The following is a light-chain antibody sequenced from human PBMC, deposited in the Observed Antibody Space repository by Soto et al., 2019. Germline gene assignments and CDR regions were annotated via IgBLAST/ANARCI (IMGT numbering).Light chain of an antibody. CDR1: QSVSDY. V-gene: IGKV3-11*01. CDR2: DAS. J-gene: IGKJ1*01. CDR3: QQRANWPWT. Sequence: EIVLTQSPATLSLSPGERATLSFRASQSVSDYFAWYQQKPGQAPRLLIYDASNRATGIPARFSGRGSGTDFTLSISSLEPEDFAVYYCQQRANWPWTFGQGTRWIS.